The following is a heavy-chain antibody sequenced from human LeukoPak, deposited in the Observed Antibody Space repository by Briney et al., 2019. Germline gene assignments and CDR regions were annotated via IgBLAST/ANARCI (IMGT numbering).Heavy chain of an antibody. Sequence: GGSLRLSCAASGFTFSDYYMTWVRQAPGKGLEWISYISTTSRTIYYAESVKGRFTISRDNAKMSVDLQMNSLSGEDTATYYCARGALLTRDSGYPVFAYWGQGTQVTVSS. CDR2: ISTTSRTI. J-gene: IGHJ4*02. CDR1: GFTFSDYY. CDR3: ARGALLTRDSGYPVFAY. V-gene: IGHV3-11*01. D-gene: IGHD5-12*01.